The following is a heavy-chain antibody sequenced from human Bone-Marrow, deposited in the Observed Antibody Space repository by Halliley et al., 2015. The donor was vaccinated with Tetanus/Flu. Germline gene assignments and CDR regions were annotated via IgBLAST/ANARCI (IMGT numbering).Heavy chain of an antibody. CDR3: ASERGNDVSSFWFDP. CDR2: ISDSGST. J-gene: IGHJ5*02. D-gene: IGHD3-10*01. V-gene: IGHV4-59*01. Sequence: TLSLTCTVSDGSISSYSWSWIRQPPGKGLEWIGYISDSGSTDYNPSLKSRVTLSVDTSKNQFSLKLSSVTAADTAVYYCASERGNDVSSFWFDPWGQGNLVFVSS. CDR1: DGSISSYS.